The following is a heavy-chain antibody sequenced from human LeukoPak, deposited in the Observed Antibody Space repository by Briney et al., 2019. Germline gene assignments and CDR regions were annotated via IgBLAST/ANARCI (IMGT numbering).Heavy chain of an antibody. CDR2: INPNSGGT. J-gene: IGHJ3*02. CDR3: ARDHWNSDAFDI. CDR1: GYTFTGYY. Sequence: VASVKVSCKASGYTFTGYYMHWVRQAPGQGLEWMGWINPNSGGTNYAQKFQGRVTMTRDTSISTAYMELSRLRSDDTAVYYCARDHWNSDAFDIWGQGTMVTVSS. V-gene: IGHV1-2*02. D-gene: IGHD1/OR15-1a*01.